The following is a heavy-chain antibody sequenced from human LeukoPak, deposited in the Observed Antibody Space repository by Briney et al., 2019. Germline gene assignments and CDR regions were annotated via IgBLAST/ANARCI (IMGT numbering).Heavy chain of an antibody. CDR3: ASEAPRGYCSSTSCYIGAFDI. V-gene: IGHV4-59*01. CDR2: IYYSGST. D-gene: IGHD2-2*02. CDR1: GGSISSYY. Sequence: SETLSLTCTVSGGSISSYYWSWIRQPPGKGLEWIGYIYYSGSTNYNPSLKSRVTISVDTSKNQFSLKLSSVTAADTAVYYCASEAPRGYCSSTSCYIGAFDIWGQGTMVTVSS. J-gene: IGHJ3*02.